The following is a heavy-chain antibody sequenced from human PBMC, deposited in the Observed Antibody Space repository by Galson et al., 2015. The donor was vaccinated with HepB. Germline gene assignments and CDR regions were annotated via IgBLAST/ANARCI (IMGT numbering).Heavy chain of an antibody. J-gene: IGHJ6*02. Sequence: SLRLSCAASGFTFSSYSMNWVRQAPGKGLEWVSSISSSSSYIYYADSVKGRFTISRDNAKNSLYLQMNSLRAEDTAVYYCASYRWIQLSKRSGYYYYGMDVWGQGTTVTVSS. CDR3: ASYRWIQLSKRSGYYYYGMDV. CDR1: GFTFSSYS. CDR2: ISSSSSYI. D-gene: IGHD5-18*01. V-gene: IGHV3-21*01.